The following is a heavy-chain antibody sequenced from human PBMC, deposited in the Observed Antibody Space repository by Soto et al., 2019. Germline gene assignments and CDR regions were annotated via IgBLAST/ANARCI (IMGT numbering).Heavy chain of an antibody. Sequence: PGGSLRLSCAASGFTVSSNYMSWVRQAPGEGLEWVSGIYSGGSTYYADSVKGRFTISRDNSKNTLYLQMNSLRADDTAVYYCARDSRTGSYYYYYYGMDVWGQGTTVTVSS. J-gene: IGHJ6*02. CDR2: IYSGGST. CDR1: GFTVSSNY. CDR3: ARDSRTGSYYYYYYGMDV. D-gene: IGHD3-10*01. V-gene: IGHV3-53*01.